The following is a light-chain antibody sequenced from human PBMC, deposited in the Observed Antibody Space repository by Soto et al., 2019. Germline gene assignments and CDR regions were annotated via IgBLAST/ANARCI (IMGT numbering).Light chain of an antibody. CDR3: HQYADTPRT. J-gene: IGKJ1*01. V-gene: IGKV4-1*01. CDR1: RSVLYSPNNKNY. Sequence: DIVMTQSPDSLAVSLGERATINCRSSRSVLYSPNNKNYLAWYQKKPGQPPKLLIYWASYRESGVPERFSGSTSATVFSLTISSLQAEDVETYYCHQYADTPRTFGQGTKVEIE. CDR2: WAS.